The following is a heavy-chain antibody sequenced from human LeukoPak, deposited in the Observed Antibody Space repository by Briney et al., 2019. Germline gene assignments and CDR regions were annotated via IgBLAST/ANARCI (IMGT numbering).Heavy chain of an antibody. Sequence: GGSLRLSCAASGFTFSSYAMSWVRQAPGKGMEWVSAISGSGGSKYYADSVKGRFTISRDNSKNALYLQMNSLRAEDKAVYYCAKNKGPLYYYYMDVWGKGTTVTVSS. CDR3: AKNKGPLYYYYMDV. J-gene: IGHJ6*03. V-gene: IGHV3-23*01. CDR1: GFTFSSYA. CDR2: ISGSGGSK.